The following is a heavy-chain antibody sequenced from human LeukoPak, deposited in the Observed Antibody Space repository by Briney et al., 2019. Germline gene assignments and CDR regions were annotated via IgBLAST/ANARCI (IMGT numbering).Heavy chain of an antibody. J-gene: IGHJ4*02. D-gene: IGHD1-26*01. CDR1: GFTFSSYG. Sequence: GGSLRLSCAASGFTFSSYGMHWVRQAPGKGLEWVAVIWYDGSNKYYADSVKGRFTISRDNSKNTLYLQMNSLRAEDTAVYYCAKGREWELLDFDYWGQGTLVTVSS. V-gene: IGHV3-33*06. CDR3: AKGREWELLDFDY. CDR2: IWYDGSNK.